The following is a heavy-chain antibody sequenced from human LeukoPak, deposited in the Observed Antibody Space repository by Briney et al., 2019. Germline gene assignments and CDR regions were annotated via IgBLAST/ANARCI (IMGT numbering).Heavy chain of an antibody. J-gene: IGHJ2*01. CDR2: ISGGGENT. CDR3: AKPRAMTTGVGRYFDL. D-gene: IGHD1-1*01. V-gene: IGHV3-23*01. CDR1: GFTFTSYA. Sequence: GGSLRLSCGASGFTFTSYAMSWIRQAPGEGLEWGSAISGGGENTYYGDSVKGQFTISRDNSKNTLYLQMNSLRAEDTATYYCAKPRAMTTGVGRYFDLWGRGTLVTVSS.